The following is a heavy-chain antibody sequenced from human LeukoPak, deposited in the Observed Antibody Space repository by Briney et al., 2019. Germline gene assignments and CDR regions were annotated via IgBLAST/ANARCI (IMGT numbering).Heavy chain of an antibody. J-gene: IGHJ4*02. D-gene: IGHD6-19*01. V-gene: IGHV1-69*05. CDR3: ARAGGAVAVQVGLDLRY. CDR1: GYTFTSYD. Sequence: SVKVSCKASGYTFTSYDINWVRQAPGQGLEWMGRIIPIFGTANYAQKFQGRVTITTDESTSTAYMELSSLRSEDTAVYYCARAGGAVAVQVGLDLRYWGQGTLVTVSS. CDR2: IIPIFGTA.